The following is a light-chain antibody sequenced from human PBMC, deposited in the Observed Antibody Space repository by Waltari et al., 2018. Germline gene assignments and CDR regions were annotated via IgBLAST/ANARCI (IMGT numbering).Light chain of an antibody. CDR2: HAS. CDR1: HSISNNY. J-gene: IGKJ4*01. V-gene: IGKV3-20*01. CDR3: QKYRSAPPT. Sequence: EIVLTQSPVTLSLSPGERASLSCRASHSISNNYLAWYQQIPGQAPRLLIYHASTSATGNPDRFSGSGSGTDFTLTISSLQPEDVATYYCQKYRSAPPTFGGGTKVEIK.